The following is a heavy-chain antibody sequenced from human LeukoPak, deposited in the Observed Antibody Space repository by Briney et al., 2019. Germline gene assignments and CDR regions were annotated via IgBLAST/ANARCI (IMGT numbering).Heavy chain of an antibody. CDR1: GGSISGYY. CDR3: ERHGHGANAFCDS. D-gene: IGHD4/OR15-4a*01. Sequence: SETLSLTCAVSGGSISGYYWSWIRQPPAKGLEWIAYIYYSGSTNYNPSLKSRVTMSVDTSKKQFSLKLSSVTAADTAVYYCERHGHGANAFCDSWGQGTLVTVSS. V-gene: IGHV4-59*08. J-gene: IGHJ4*02. CDR2: IYYSGST.